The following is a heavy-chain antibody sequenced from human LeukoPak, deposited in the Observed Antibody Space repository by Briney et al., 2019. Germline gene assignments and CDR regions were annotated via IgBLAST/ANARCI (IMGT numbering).Heavy chain of an antibody. CDR1: GGSFSGYY. CDR3: VKSNSRYQPWTLDT. V-gene: IGHV4-34*01. CDR2: INHSGST. Sequence: SETLSLTCAVYGGSFSGYYWSWIRQPPGKGLEWMGEINHSGSTNYNPSLTSRVTISVDTSNNQLSLKVNSVTAAYTAMYYCVKSNSRYQPWTLDTWGRGTMVTVSS. J-gene: IGHJ3*02. D-gene: IGHD2-2*01.